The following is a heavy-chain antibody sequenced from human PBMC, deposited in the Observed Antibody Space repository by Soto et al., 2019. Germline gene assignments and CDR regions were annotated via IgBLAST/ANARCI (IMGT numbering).Heavy chain of an antibody. J-gene: IGHJ4*02. CDR2: INAGNGNT. CDR1: GHTFTSYA. D-gene: IGHD2-21*02. V-gene: IGHV1-3*01. CDR3: ARSIVVVTALDY. Sequence: GASVKVSCKASGHTFTSYAMHWVRQAPGQRLEWMGWINAGNGNTKYSQKFRGRVTITRDTSASTAYMELSSLRSEDTAVYYCARSIVVVTALDYWGQGTLVTVSS.